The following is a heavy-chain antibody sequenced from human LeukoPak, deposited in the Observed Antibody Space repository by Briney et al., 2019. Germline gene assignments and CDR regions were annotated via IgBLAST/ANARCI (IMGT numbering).Heavy chain of an antibody. CDR2: ISSSSSYI. J-gene: IGHJ4*02. V-gene: IGHV3-21*01. CDR1: GFTFSSYS. CDR3: ARGQRVVPAAVDY. D-gene: IGHD2-2*01. Sequence: GGSLRLSCAASGFTFSSYSMNWVRQAPGKGLEWVSSISSSSSYIYYADSVKGRFTISRDNAKNSLYLQMNSLRAEDTAVYYCARGQRVVPAAVDYWGQGTLVTVSS.